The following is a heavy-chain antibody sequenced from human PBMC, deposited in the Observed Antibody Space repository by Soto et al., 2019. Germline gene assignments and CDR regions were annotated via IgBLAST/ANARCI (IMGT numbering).Heavy chain of an antibody. CDR3: ARLTICYPYYYYYGIDV. V-gene: IGHV2-70*01. D-gene: IGHD2-2*01. CDR1: GFSLSTSGMC. Sequence: SGPTLVNPTQTLTLTCTFSGFSLSTSGMCVSWIRHPPGKALEWLALIDWGDDKYYSTSLKTRLTIFKDTSKNHVVLTMTNMDPVDTATYYCARLTICYPYYYYYGIDVWGQGTTVTVSS. J-gene: IGHJ6*02. CDR2: IDWGDDK.